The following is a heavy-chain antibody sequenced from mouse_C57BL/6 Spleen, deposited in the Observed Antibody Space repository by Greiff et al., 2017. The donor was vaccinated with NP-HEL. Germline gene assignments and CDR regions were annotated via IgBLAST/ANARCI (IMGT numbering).Heavy chain of an antibody. Sequence: EVQRVESEGGLVQPGSSMKLSCTASGFTFSDYYMAWVRQVPEKGLEWVANINYDGSSTYYLDSLKSRFIISRDNAKNILYLQMSSLKSEDTATDYCARGGSDWYFDVWGTGTTVTVSS. J-gene: IGHJ1*03. CDR1: GFTFSDYY. V-gene: IGHV5-16*01. CDR2: INYDGSST. CDR3: ARGGSDWYFDV.